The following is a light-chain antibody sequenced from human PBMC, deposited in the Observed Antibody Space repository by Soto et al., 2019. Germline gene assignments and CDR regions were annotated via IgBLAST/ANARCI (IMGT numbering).Light chain of an antibody. J-gene: IGKJ4*01. Sequence: EIVLTQSPGTLSLSPGERATLSCRASQSFSSSYLAWYQQKPGQAPRLLIYGASTRATGIPARFSGSGSGTEFTLTISSLQSEDFAVYSCQQYNNWPLTFGGGTQVEI. V-gene: IGKV3-15*01. CDR3: QQYNNWPLT. CDR1: QSFSSSY. CDR2: GAS.